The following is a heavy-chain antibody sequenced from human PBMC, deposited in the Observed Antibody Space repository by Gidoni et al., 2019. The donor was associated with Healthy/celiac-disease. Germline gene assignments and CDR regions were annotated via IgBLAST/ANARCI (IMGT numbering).Heavy chain of an antibody. CDR2: ISYDGSNK. J-gene: IGHJ3*02. CDR3: ARALYCSSTSCYQNDAFDI. Sequence: QVRLVESGGGVGQPGRSLRLSCAPSGVTFSSYLMPWVRQAPGKGLEWVAVISYDGSNKYYADSVKGRFTISRDNSKNTLYLKMNSLRAEDTAVYYCARALYCSSTSCYQNDAFDIWGQGTMVTVSS. CDR1: GVTFSSYL. D-gene: IGHD2-2*01. V-gene: IGHV3-30-3*01.